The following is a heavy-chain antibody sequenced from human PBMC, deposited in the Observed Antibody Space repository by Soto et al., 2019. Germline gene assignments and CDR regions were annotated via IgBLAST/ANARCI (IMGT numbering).Heavy chain of an antibody. CDR2: INAGNGNT. D-gene: IGHD3-16*01. CDR3: ARDQTLGLGYYYGMDV. CDR1: GYTFTSYA. V-gene: IGHV1-3*01. J-gene: IGHJ6*02. Sequence: ASVEVSCKASGYTFTSYAMHWVRQAPGQRLEWMGWINAGNGNTKYSQKFQGRVTITRDTSASTAYMELSSLRSEDTAVYYCARDQTLGLGYYYGMDVWGHGTTVTVSS.